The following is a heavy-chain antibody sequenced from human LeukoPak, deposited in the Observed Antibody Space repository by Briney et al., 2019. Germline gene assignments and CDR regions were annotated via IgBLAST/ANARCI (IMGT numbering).Heavy chain of an antibody. CDR1: GVSISSYH. Sequence: KPSETLSLTCTVSGVSISSYHWSWIRQPPGKGLESIGYIYSSGSTHYNPSLKSRVTISVDTSKNQFSLKLSSVTAADTAVYYCARARNYYDSSGFYYEGDAFDIWGQGTMVTVSS. CDR3: ARARNYYDSSGFYYEGDAFDI. J-gene: IGHJ3*02. CDR2: IYSSGST. V-gene: IGHV4-59*01. D-gene: IGHD3-22*01.